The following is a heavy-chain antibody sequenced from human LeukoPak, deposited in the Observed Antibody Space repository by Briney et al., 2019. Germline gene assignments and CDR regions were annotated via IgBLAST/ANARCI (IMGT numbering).Heavy chain of an antibody. CDR2: IYYSGST. J-gene: IGHJ4*02. V-gene: IGHV4-30-4*08. CDR1: GGSISSGDYY. D-gene: IGHD3-3*01. CDR3: ARDPSPWIFGVVVDY. Sequence: SETLSLTCTVSGGSISSGDYYWSWIRQPPGKGLEWIGYIYYSGSTYYNPSPKSRVTISVDTSKNQFSLKLSSVTAADTAVYYCARDPSPWIFGVVVDYWGQGTLVTVSS.